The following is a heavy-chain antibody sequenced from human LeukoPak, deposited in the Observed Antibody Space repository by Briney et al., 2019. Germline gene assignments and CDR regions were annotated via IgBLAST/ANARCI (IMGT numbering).Heavy chain of an antibody. J-gene: IGHJ4*02. CDR1: GFTVGSSY. CDR2: TYGGGNT. D-gene: IGHD4-23*01. V-gene: IGHV3-53*01. CDR3: ARRGDGGRSFDY. Sequence: PGGSLRLSCAASGFTVGSSYMNWVRQAPGKGLEWVSLTYGGGNTYYADSVKGRFTISRDNSKNTLYLQMNSLRAEDTAVYYCARRGDGGRSFDYWGQGTLVTVSS.